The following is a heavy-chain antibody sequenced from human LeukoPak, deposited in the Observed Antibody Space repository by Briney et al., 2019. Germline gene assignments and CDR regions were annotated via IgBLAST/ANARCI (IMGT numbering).Heavy chain of an antibody. CDR3: ARHSANNWFDP. Sequence: SETLSLTCTVSGGSISSYYWSWIRQPPGKGLEWIGYIYYSGSANYNPSLKSRVTMSVDTSKKQFSLKLSSVTAADTAVYYCARHSANNWFDPWGQGTLVTVSS. CDR2: IYYSGSA. CDR1: GGSISSYY. V-gene: IGHV4-59*08. J-gene: IGHJ5*02.